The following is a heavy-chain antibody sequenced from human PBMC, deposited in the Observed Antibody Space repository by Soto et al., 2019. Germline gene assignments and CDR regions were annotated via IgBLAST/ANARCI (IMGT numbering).Heavy chain of an antibody. V-gene: IGHV1-69*12. Sequence: QVQLVQSGAEVKKPGSSVKVSCKASGGTFSSYAISWVRQAPGQGLEWMGGIIPIFGTANYAQKFQGRVTSXAXXFTSTAYMERSSMRSEDTAVYYCARGDYGLWGGDYWGQGTLVTVSS. D-gene: IGHD4-17*01. CDR1: GGTFSSYA. J-gene: IGHJ4*02. CDR3: ARGDYGLWGGDY. CDR2: IIPIFGTA.